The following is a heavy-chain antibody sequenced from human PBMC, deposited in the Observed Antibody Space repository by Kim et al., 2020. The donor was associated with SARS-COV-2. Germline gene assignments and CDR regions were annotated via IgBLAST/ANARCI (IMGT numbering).Heavy chain of an antibody. V-gene: IGHV3-30*09. CDR3: ATDGDGSGIYLKV. J-gene: IGHJ4*02. Sequence: YTDPVMGRFAISRNRSNNTLYLQMSSLRGDDTAVYYCATDGDGSGIYLKVWGQGTLVTVSS. D-gene: IGHD3-10*01.